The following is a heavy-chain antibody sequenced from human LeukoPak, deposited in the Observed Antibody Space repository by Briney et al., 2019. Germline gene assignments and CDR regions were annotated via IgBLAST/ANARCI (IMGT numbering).Heavy chain of an antibody. CDR3: ARGITIFGVVTHSWFDP. D-gene: IGHD3-3*01. CDR1: GYTFTGYY. V-gene: IGHV1-2*02. J-gene: IGHJ5*02. Sequence: ASVKVSCKASGYTFTGYYMHWVRQAPGQGLELMGWINPNSGGTNYAQKFQGRVTMTRDTSISTAYMELSRLRSDDTAVYYCARGITIFGVVTHSWFDPWGQGTLVTVSS. CDR2: INPNSGGT.